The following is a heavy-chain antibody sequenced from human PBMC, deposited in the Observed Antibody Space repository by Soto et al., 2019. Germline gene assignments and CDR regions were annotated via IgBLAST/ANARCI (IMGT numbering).Heavy chain of an antibody. V-gene: IGHV6-1*01. Sequence: PSQTLSLTCAISGDSVSSNSAAWNWIRQSPSRGLEWLGRTYYRSKWYNDYAVSVKSRITINPDTSKNQFSLQLNSVTPEDTAVYYCARDVIPPGIAVAAGWFDPWGQGTLVTVSS. CDR3: ARDVIPPGIAVAAGWFDP. CDR2: TYYRSKWYN. J-gene: IGHJ5*02. D-gene: IGHD6-19*01. CDR1: GDSVSSNSAA.